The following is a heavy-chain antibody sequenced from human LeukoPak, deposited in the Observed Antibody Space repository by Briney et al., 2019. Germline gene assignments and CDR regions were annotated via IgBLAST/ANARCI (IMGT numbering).Heavy chain of an antibody. CDR2: FSYSGST. J-gene: IGHJ4*02. D-gene: IGHD5-18*01. CDR3: ARHPYTAMAHFDY. V-gene: IGHV4-59*08. Sequence: ASETLSLICTVSGGSISNYYWSWIRQPPGKGLEWIGYFSYSGSTNSNPSLKSRVTISVDTSKNQFSLRLNSVTAADTAVYYCARHPYTAMAHFDYWGQGTLVTVSS. CDR1: GGSISNYY.